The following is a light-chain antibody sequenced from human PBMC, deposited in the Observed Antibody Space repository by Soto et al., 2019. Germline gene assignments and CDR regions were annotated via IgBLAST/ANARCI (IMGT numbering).Light chain of an antibody. CDR2: GNN. J-gene: IGLJ2*01. V-gene: IGLV1-40*01. Sequence: QSVLTQPPSVSGAPGQSVTISCTGSSSNIGAGYDVHWYQQLPGTAPKLLIYGNNNRPSGVPDRFSGSKSGTSASLAITGLQAEDEADYYCQSYDSSLNGVVFGGGTKLTVL. CDR3: QSYDSSLNGVV. CDR1: SSNIGAGYD.